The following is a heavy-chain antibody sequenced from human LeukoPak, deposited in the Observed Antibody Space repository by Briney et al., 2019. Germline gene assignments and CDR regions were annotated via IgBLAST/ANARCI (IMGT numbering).Heavy chain of an antibody. J-gene: IGHJ5*01. CDR2: IGTYGGDT. CDR3: ARDLWNFYDDSGYNRDFDS. D-gene: IGHD3-22*01. V-gene: IGHV1-18*01. Sequence: ASVKVSCKATSRISRVRQAPGQGLEWMGWIGTYGGDTYYAQKLQGRITVTTDTSTTTVYMELRNLLSDDTALYYCARDLWNFYDDSGYNRDFDSWGQGTLVTVSS. CDR1: TSR.